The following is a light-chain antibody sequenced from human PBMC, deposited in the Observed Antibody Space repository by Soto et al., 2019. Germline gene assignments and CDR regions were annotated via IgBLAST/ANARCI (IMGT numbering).Light chain of an antibody. CDR2: RIS. Sequence: QSVLTQPPSASGTPGQRVTISCSGSSSNIGSNYVYWYQLLPGTAPTLLIYRISQRPSGVPDRFSGSKSGTSASLAISGLRYEDEAYYYCAAWDDRLSAYVFGTGTKLTVL. J-gene: IGLJ1*01. V-gene: IGLV1-47*01. CDR3: AAWDDRLSAYV. CDR1: SSNIGSNY.